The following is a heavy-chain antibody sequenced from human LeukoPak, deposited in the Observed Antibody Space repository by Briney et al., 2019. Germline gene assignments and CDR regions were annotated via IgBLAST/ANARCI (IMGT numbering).Heavy chain of an antibody. CDR3: ARDSGYSSGRGAFDI. CDR2: IYSGGST. J-gene: IGHJ3*02. V-gene: IGHV3-53*01. Sequence: GASLRLSCAASGFSVSSNYMSWVRQPPGKGLEWVSVIYSGGSTYYADSVKGRFTISRDNSKNTLYLQMNSLRAEDTAVYYCARDSGYSSGRGAFDIWGQGTMVTVSS. CDR1: GFSVSSNY. D-gene: IGHD6-19*01.